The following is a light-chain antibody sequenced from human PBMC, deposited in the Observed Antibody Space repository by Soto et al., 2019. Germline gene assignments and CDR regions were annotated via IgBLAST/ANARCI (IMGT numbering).Light chain of an antibody. CDR2: EVS. Sequence: QSALTQPASVSGSPGQSITISCTGTSSDVGGYPYVSWYQQHPGKVPKLIIYEVSNRPSGVSDRFSGSKSGSTASLTISGLQPDDEANYFCTSFTRSSTVVFGGGTKLTVL. CDR3: TSFTRSSTVV. J-gene: IGLJ3*02. V-gene: IGLV2-14*01. CDR1: SSDVGGYPY.